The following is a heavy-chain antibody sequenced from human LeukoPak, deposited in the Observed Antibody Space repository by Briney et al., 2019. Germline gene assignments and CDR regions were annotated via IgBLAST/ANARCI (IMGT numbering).Heavy chain of an antibody. J-gene: IGHJ4*02. CDR1: GGSIRSYY. Sequence: SETLSLTCTVSGGSIRSYYWSWIRQPPGKGLEWIGYIYYGGSANYNPSLKSRVTMSVDTSKDQFSLRLSSVTAADTAVYYCAREGDSSGWYFDYWGQGTLVTVSS. CDR3: AREGDSSGWYFDY. D-gene: IGHD6-19*01. V-gene: IGHV4-59*01. CDR2: IYYGGSA.